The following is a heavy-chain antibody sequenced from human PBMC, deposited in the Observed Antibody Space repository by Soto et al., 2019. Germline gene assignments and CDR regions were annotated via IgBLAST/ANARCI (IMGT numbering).Heavy chain of an antibody. CDR3: AKDQEGSGSHWLGYNYYGMDV. D-gene: IGHD3-10*01. CDR2: ISSVGTTT. Sequence: GGSLRRSWEASGFTISYYYMSWIRQAPGKGLEWVSYISSVGTTTYYADSVKGRFSISMDNAKNSLYLQMNSLRAEDTAVYFCAKDQEGSGSHWLGYNYYGMDVWGQGTTVTVSS. J-gene: IGHJ6*02. CDR1: GFTISYYY. V-gene: IGHV3-11*01.